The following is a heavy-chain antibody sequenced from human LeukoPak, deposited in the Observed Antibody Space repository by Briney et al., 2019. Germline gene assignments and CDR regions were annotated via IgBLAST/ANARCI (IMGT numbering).Heavy chain of an antibody. CDR2: ISGSGGST. D-gene: IGHD1-26*01. V-gene: IGHV3-23*01. Sequence: PGGSLRLSCAASGFTFSSYAMSWVRQAPGKGLEWVSAISGSGGSTYYADSVKGRFTISRDNSKNTLYLQMNSLRAEDTAVYYCAKVGSGSSHYYYMDVWGKGTTVTVSS. CDR1: GFTFSSYA. CDR3: AKVGSGSSHYYYMDV. J-gene: IGHJ6*03.